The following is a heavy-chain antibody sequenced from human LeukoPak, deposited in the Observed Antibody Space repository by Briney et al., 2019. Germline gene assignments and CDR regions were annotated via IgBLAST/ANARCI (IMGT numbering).Heavy chain of an antibody. J-gene: IGHJ4*02. CDR2: IWYDGSKS. V-gene: IGHV3-33*01. D-gene: IGHD3-16*02. CDR3: VRDRGGYHYFDY. Sequence: GRSLRLSRAASGFAFNTYAMHWVRQAPGKGLEWVAIIWYDGSKSYYADSVKDRFTFSRDNSKNTVYLQMNSLRADDTAVYFCVRDRGGYHYFDYWGQGTLVTVSS. CDR1: GFAFNTYA.